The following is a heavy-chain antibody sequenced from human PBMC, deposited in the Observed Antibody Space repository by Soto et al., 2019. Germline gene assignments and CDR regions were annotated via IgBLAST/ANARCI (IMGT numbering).Heavy chain of an antibody. J-gene: IGHJ6*02. V-gene: IGHV5-51*01. Sequence: PGESLKISCKGSGYSFTSYWIGWVRQMPGKGLEWMGIIYPGDSDTRYSPSFQGQVTISADKSISTAYLQWSSLKASDTAMYYCARHSFGSGSYSMTYYYGMDVWGQGTTVTVAS. CDR2: IYPGDSDT. CDR1: GYSFTSYW. CDR3: ARHSFGSGSYSMTYYYGMDV. D-gene: IGHD3-10*01.